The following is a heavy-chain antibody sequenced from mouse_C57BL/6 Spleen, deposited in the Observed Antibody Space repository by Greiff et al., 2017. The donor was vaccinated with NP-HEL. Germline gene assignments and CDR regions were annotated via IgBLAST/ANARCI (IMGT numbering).Heavy chain of an antibody. J-gene: IGHJ2*01. CDR1: GYTFTSYW. CDR2: IHPNSGST. Sequence: QVQLQQPGAELVKPGASVKLSCKASGYTFTSYWMHWVKQRPGQGLEWIGMIHPNSGSTNYNEKFKSKATLSVDKSSSTAYMQLSSLTSEDSAVYYCARRELGYFDYWGQGTTLTVSS. V-gene: IGHV1-64*01. D-gene: IGHD4-1*01. CDR3: ARRELGYFDY.